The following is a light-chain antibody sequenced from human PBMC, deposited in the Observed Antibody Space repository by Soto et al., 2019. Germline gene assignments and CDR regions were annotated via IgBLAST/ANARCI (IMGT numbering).Light chain of an antibody. CDR2: EVT. Sequence: QSALTQPPSASGSPGQSVTLSCTGTSNDVAITKYVSWYQQRPGKVPRLMIYEVTKRPSGVPDRFSGSKSGNTASLTVSGLQTEDEADYYCSSYAGSTNLVFGGGTKLTVL. CDR3: SSYAGSTNLV. V-gene: IGLV2-8*01. J-gene: IGLJ3*02. CDR1: SNDVAITKY.